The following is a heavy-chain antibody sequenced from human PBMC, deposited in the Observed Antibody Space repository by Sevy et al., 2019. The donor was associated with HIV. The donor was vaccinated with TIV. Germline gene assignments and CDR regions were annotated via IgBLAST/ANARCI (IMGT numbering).Heavy chain of an antibody. J-gene: IGHJ4*02. CDR1: GYSISSGYY. Sequence: SETLSLTCTVSGYSISSGYYWGWIRQPPGKGLEWIGSIYHSGSTYYNPSLKSRVTISVDTSKNQFSLKLSSVTAADTAVYYCAREGIAVAAPFDYWGQGTLVNVSS. V-gene: IGHV4-38-2*02. CDR2: IYHSGST. D-gene: IGHD6-19*01. CDR3: AREGIAVAAPFDY.